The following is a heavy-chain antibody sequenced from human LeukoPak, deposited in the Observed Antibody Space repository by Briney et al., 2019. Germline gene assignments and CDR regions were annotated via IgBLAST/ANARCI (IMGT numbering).Heavy chain of an antibody. CDR2: ISAYNGNT. Sequence: ASVKVSCKASGYTFTSYGISWVRQAPGQGLEWMGWISAYNGNTNYAQKLQGRVTMTTDTSTSTAYMELRSLRSADTAVYYCARGAPDIVATEDDYWAQGTLVTVSS. V-gene: IGHV1-18*01. J-gene: IGHJ4*02. D-gene: IGHD5-12*01. CDR1: GYTFTSYG. CDR3: ARGAPDIVATEDDY.